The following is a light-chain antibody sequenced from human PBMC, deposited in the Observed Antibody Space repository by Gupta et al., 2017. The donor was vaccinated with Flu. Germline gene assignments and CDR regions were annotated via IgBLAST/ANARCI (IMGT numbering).Light chain of an antibody. CDR2: EGS. Sequence: SSDVGSYNLVSGYQQHPGKAPKLMIYEGSKRPSGVSNRFSGSKSGNTASLTISGLQAEDEADYYCCSYAGSVTYYVFGTGTKVTVL. CDR3: CSYAGSVTYYV. CDR1: SSDVGSYNL. J-gene: IGLJ1*01. V-gene: IGLV2-23*01.